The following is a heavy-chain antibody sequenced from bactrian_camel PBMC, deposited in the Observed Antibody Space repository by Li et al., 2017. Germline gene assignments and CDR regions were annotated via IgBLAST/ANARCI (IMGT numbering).Heavy chain of an antibody. CDR1: GFTISKSY. D-gene: IGHD6*01. CDR3: AAVKVVGGTRRLRYQEADFRD. V-gene: IGHV3S40*01. Sequence: DVQLVESGGGSVQAGGSLRLSCLASGFTISKSYMAWFRQFPGKQREGIAGIATGSGNTYYADSVKGRFTISQDNAKNTVYLQMNSLKPEDTAMYYCAAVKVVGGTRRLRYQEADFRDWGQGTQVTVS. CDR2: IATGSGNT. J-gene: IGHJ6*01.